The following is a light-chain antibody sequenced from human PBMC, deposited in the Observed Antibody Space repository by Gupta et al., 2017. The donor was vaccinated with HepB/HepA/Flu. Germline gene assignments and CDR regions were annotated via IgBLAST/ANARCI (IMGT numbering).Light chain of an antibody. Sequence: DIVMTQSPLSLPVTPGEPASISCRSSQSLLHSNGYNYLDWYVQKPGQSPQLLIYLGSNRASGVPDRFSGSGSGTDFTLKISRGEAEDVGIYYCRQGLQTPWTFGQGTKVEIK. CDR1: QSLLHSNGYNY. CDR3: RQGLQTPWT. CDR2: LGS. V-gene: IGKV2-28*01. J-gene: IGKJ1*01.